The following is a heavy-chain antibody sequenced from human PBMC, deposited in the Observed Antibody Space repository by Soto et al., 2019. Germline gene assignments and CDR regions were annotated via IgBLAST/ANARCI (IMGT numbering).Heavy chain of an antibody. Sequence: GGSLRLSCAASGFTFSSYAMDWVRQAPGKGLEWVAVISYDGSNKYHADSVKGRFTISRDNSKNTLYLQMNSLRAEDTAVYYCARSLWFGELRYFDCWGQGTLVTVSS. V-gene: IGHV3-30-3*01. D-gene: IGHD3-10*01. CDR3: ARSLWFGELRYFDC. J-gene: IGHJ4*02. CDR2: ISYDGSNK. CDR1: GFTFSSYA.